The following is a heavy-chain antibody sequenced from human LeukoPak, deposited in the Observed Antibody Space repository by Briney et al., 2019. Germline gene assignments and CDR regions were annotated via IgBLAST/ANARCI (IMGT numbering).Heavy chain of an antibody. CDR1: GYTLTELS. Sequence: ASVKVSCKVSGYTLTELSMHWVRQAPGKGLEWMGGFDPEDGETIYAQKFQGRVTMTEDTSTDTAYMELSSLRSEDTAVYYCATGPPSHIVVVPAAMPFDYWGQGTLVTVAS. D-gene: IGHD2-2*01. V-gene: IGHV1-24*01. J-gene: IGHJ4*02. CDR2: FDPEDGET. CDR3: ATGPPSHIVVVPAAMPFDY.